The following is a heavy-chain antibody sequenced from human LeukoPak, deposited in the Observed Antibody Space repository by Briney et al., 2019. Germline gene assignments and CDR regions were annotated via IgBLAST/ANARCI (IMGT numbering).Heavy chain of an antibody. CDR2: INPNSGAT. CDR3: AREIAAGGWRGFDY. V-gene: IGHV1-2*02. J-gene: IGHJ4*02. CDR1: GYTFTGYY. Sequence: ASVTVSCKASGYTFTGYYIHWVRQAPGQGLEWMGWINPNSGATNYARKFQGRVTMTRDTSISTAYMELSSLRSDDTAVYYCAREIAAGGWRGFDYWGQGTLVTVSS. D-gene: IGHD6-13*01.